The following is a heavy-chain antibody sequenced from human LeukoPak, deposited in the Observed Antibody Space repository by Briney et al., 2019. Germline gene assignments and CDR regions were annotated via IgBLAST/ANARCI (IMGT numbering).Heavy chain of an antibody. CDR3: AKGHFGAGHY. CDR2: ITGDGGTI. D-gene: IGHD3-3*01. V-gene: IGHV3-43*02. CDR1: GFTFGDYT. Sequence: GGSLRLSCAASGFTFGDYTMHWFRQPPGRGLQWVSLITGDGGTISYAGSVKGRFTISRDNSKNSLSLHMNSLRNEDTALYYCAKGHFGAGHYWGQGTLVTVSS. J-gene: IGHJ4*02.